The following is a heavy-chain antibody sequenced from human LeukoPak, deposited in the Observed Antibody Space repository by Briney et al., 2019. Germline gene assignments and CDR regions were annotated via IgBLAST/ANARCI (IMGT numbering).Heavy chain of an antibody. Sequence: GASVKVSCKASGYTFTSYAMNWVRQAPGQGLEWMGWINTNTGNPTYAQGFTGRFVFSLDTSVSTAYLQISSLKAEDTAVYYCARDQEVGYYYGSGSYNWFDPWGQGTLVTVSS. D-gene: IGHD3-10*01. CDR1: GYTFTSYA. CDR3: ARDQEVGYYYGSGSYNWFDP. V-gene: IGHV7-4-1*02. J-gene: IGHJ5*02. CDR2: INTNTGNP.